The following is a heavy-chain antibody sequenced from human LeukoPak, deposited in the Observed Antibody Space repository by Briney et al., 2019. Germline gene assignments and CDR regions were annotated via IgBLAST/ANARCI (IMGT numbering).Heavy chain of an antibody. D-gene: IGHD3-10*01. Sequence: GRSLRLSCAASGFTFSSYGMHWVRQAPGKGLEWVAVIRYDGSNKYYADSVKGRFTISRDNSKNTLYLQMNSLRAEDTAVYYCARGRHGSGSSNYYYYYGMDVWGQGTTVTVSS. CDR1: GFTFSSYG. V-gene: IGHV3-33*01. CDR2: IRYDGSNK. J-gene: IGHJ6*02. CDR3: ARGRHGSGSSNYYYYYGMDV.